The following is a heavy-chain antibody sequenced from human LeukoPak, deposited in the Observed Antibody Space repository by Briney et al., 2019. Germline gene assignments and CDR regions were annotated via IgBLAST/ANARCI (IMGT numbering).Heavy chain of an antibody. CDR1: GYTFTGYY. J-gene: IGHJ4*02. CDR3: ARVDGVPGIAAAGIDY. D-gene: IGHD6-13*01. CDR2: INPNSGGT. Sequence: GASVKVSCKASGYTFTGYYMHWVRQAPGQGLEWMGWINPNSGGTNYAQKFQGRVTMTRDTSISTAYMELSRLRSDDTAVYYCARVDGVPGIAAAGIDYWGQGTLVTVSS. V-gene: IGHV1-2*02.